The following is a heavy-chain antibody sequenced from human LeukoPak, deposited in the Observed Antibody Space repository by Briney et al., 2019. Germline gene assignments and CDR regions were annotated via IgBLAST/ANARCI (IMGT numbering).Heavy chain of an antibody. CDR3: ARGPSVGSGWSPDY. D-gene: IGHD6-19*01. CDR1: GFTFKNYE. Sequence: GGSLRLSCAASGFTFKNYEMNWVRQAPGKGLEWVSYISSSGSPIYYADSVKGRFTISRDNAKNSLYLQMNSLRAEDTAVYYCARGPSVGSGWSPDYWGQGTLATVSS. CDR2: ISSSGSPI. J-gene: IGHJ4*02. V-gene: IGHV3-48*03.